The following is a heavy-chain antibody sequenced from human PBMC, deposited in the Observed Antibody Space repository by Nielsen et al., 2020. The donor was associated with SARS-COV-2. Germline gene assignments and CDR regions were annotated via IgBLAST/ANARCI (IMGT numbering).Heavy chain of an antibody. CDR3: ASGPAYSSSWSPARFDY. D-gene: IGHD6-13*01. Sequence: SETLSLTCTVSGGSISSSSYYWGWIRQPPGKGLEWIGSIYYSGSTYYNPSLKSRVTISVDTSKSQFSLKLSSVTAADTAVYYCASGPAYSSSWSPARFDYWGQGTLVTVSS. CDR1: GGSISSSSYY. V-gene: IGHV4-39*01. J-gene: IGHJ4*02. CDR2: IYYSGST.